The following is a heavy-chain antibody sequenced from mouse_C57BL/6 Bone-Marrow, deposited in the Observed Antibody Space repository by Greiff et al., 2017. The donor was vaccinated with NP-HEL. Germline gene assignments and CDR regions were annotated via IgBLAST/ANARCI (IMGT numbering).Heavy chain of an antibody. CDR3: ARYRLYSNYERYWYFDV. J-gene: IGHJ1*03. D-gene: IGHD2-5*01. V-gene: IGHV14-2*01. CDR1: GFNIKDYY. Sequence: VQLQQSGAELVKPGASVKLSCTASGFNIKDYYMHWVKQRTEQGLEWIGRLDPEDGETKYAPKFQGKATITADPSSNTAYLQLSSLTSEDTAVYYCARYRLYSNYERYWYFDVWGTGTTVTVSS. CDR2: LDPEDGET.